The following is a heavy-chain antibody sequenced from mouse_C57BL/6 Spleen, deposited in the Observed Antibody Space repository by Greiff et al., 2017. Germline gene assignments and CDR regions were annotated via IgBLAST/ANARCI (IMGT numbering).Heavy chain of an antibody. CDR1: GYTFTNYW. J-gene: IGHJ1*03. D-gene: IGHD2-1*01. Sequence: VQLQESGAELVRPGTSVKMSCKASGYTFTNYWLGWAKQRPGHGLEWIGDIYPGGGYTNYNEKFKGKATLTADKSSSTAYMQFSSLTSEDSAIYYCARLSDGKGYFDVWGTGTTVTVSS. CDR2: IYPGGGYT. V-gene: IGHV1-63*01. CDR3: ARLSDGKGYFDV.